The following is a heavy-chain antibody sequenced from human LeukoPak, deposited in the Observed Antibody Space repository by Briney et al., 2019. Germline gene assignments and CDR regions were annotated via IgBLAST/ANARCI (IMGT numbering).Heavy chain of an antibody. J-gene: IGHJ4*02. CDR3: ARQPYCGGDCYSPFDY. D-gene: IGHD2-21*01. Sequence: PSETLSLTCTVSGGSISSYYWSWIRQPPGKGLEWIGYIYYSGSTNYNPSLKSRVTISVDTSKNQFSLKLSSVTAADTAVYYCARQPYCGGDCYSPFDYWGQGTLVTVSS. V-gene: IGHV4-59*01. CDR1: GGSISSYY. CDR2: IYYSGST.